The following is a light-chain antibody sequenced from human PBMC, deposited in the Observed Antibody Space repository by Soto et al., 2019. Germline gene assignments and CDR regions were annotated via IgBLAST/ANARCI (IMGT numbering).Light chain of an antibody. CDR1: QYINTW. J-gene: IGKJ4*01. CDR3: QQYNSYSPLT. CDR2: DAF. V-gene: IGKV1-5*01. Sequence: DIQMTQSPSTVSASLGDRVTITCRASQYINTWLAWYQQKPGKAPKLLIFDAFSLESGVPSRFSGSRSGTEFTLTISSLQPDDYATYYCQQYNSYSPLTFGGGTRVDIK.